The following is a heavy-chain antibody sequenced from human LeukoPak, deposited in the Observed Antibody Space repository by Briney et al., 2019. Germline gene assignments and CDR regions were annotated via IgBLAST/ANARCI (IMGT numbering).Heavy chain of an antibody. CDR1: GYSFSTYW. D-gene: IGHD5-12*01. CDR2: IYPADSVT. J-gene: IGHJ4*02. CDR3: ARPADSGYAPYPFH. V-gene: IGHV5-51*01. Sequence: GESLKISCKGSGYSFSTYWIAWVRQMPGKGLEWMGIIYPADSVTTYSPSFQGQVTISADRSISTAYLQWSSLRASDTAMYFCARPADSGYAPYPFHWGQGTLVTVSS.